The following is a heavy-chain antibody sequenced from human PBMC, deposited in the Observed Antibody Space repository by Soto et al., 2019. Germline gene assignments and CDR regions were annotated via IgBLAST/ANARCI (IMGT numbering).Heavy chain of an antibody. CDR2: ISGRDAYT. J-gene: IGHJ4*02. Sequence: GGSLRLSCEASGFTINNYGMAWVRQAPGKGLEWVSAISGRDAYTYYAESVQGRFTISRDNSRNTLYLQMNSLTAEDTALYYCAKVERMTPYTHLRWGQGTLVTVSS. V-gene: IGHV3-23*01. CDR3: AKVERMTPYTHLR. CDR1: GFTINNYG. D-gene: IGHD1-26*01.